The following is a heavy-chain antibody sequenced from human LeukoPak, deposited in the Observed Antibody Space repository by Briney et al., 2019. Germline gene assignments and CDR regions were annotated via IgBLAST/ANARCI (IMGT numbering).Heavy chain of an antibody. Sequence: PGGSLRLSCAASGFTFSSYAMSWVPQAPGKGLEWVSVIYSGGSTYYADSVKGRFTISRDNSKNTLYLQMNSLRAEDTAVYYCARESGVSINWFDPWGQGTLVTVSS. J-gene: IGHJ5*02. CDR2: IYSGGST. D-gene: IGHD6-13*01. CDR1: GFTFSSYA. V-gene: IGHV3-66*01. CDR3: ARESGVSINWFDP.